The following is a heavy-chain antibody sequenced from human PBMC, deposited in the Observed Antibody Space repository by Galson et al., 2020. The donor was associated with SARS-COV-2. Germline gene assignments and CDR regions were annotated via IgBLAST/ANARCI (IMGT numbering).Heavy chain of an antibody. V-gene: IGHV4-34*01. CDR1: GGSFSNYY. CDR3: AKVVAGLHDAFDI. Sequence: SETLSLTCAVYGGSFSNYYWSWIRQPPGKGLEWIGEINRSGSTNYNPSLKSRVTMSLDTSKNQFSLKLSSVTAADTAVYYCAKVVAGLHDAFDIWGQGTMVTVSS. D-gene: IGHD6-19*01. CDR2: INRSGST. J-gene: IGHJ3*02.